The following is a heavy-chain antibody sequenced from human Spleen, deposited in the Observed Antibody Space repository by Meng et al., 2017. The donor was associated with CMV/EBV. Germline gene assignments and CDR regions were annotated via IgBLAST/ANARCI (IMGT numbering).Heavy chain of an antibody. D-gene: IGHD3-3*01. CDR2: ISAYNGNT. CDR3: ARDRSSHYGDFGVVPLDY. CDR1: GYTFTSYG. Sequence: ASVKVSCKASGYTFTSYGISWVRQAPGQGLEWMGWISAYNGNTNYAQKLQGRVTMTTDTSTSTAYMELRSLRSDDTAVYYCARDRSSHYGDFGVVPLDYWGQGTLVTVSS. V-gene: IGHV1-18*01. J-gene: IGHJ4*02.